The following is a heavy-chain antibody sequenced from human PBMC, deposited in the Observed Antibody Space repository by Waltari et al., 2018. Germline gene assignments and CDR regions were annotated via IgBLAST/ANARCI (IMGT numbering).Heavy chain of an antibody. CDR1: GYKFTDYY. D-gene: IGHD2-8*01. CDR2: VDPEDGES. CDR3: ATERPQMVFPPLQY. Sequence: EVQLVQSGAEVKKPGATVKISCKASGYKFTDYYVHWVQQAPGKGLEWVGRVDPEDGESVYAEKSQGRLTITADTSTDTAYIELSTLRSEDTALFYCATERPQMVFPPLQYWGQGTLVTVSS. J-gene: IGHJ4*02. V-gene: IGHV1-69-2*01.